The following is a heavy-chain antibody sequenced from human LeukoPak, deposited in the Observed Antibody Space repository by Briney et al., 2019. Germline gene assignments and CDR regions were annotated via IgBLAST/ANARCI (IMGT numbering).Heavy chain of an antibody. J-gene: IGHJ4*02. CDR2: SSAYNGKT. D-gene: IGHD2-2*01. CDR3: ARDQKGEVPAPNDY. CDR1: GYTFTSYG. V-gene: IGHV1-18*01. Sequence: ASVKVSCKASGYTFTSYGISWVRQAPGQGLEWMGWSSAYNGKTNYAQTLQGRVTMTTDTSTSTAYMELRSLRSDDTAVYYCARDQKGEVPAPNDYWGQGTLVTVSS.